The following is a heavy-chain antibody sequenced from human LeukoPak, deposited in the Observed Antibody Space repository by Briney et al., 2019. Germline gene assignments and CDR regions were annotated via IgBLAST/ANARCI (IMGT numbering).Heavy chain of an antibody. D-gene: IGHD5-18*01. Sequence: ASVKVSCKASGYTFTSYEINWVRQATGQGLEWMGWMNPNSGNTGYAQKFWGRVTMTRNTSTSTAYMELSSLRSEDKGVYYCARGRGKYSSLDYWGQGTLVTVSS. CDR1: GYTFTSYE. CDR2: MNPNSGNT. CDR3: ARGRGKYSSLDY. V-gene: IGHV1-8*01. J-gene: IGHJ4*02.